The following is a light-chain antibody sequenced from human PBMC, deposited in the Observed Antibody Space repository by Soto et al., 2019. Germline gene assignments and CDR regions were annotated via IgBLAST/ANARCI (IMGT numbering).Light chain of an antibody. CDR2: DVT. CDR3: CSYAGNSLYV. V-gene: IGLV2-11*01. CDR1: SSDVGAYNY. J-gene: IGLJ1*01. Sequence: QSALTQPRSVSGSPGQSVTISCTGTSSDVGAYNYVSWYQQHPGKAPKLVIYDVTKRPSGVPDRFSGSRSGNTASLTISGLQAEDEADYYCCSYAGNSLYVFGTVTKLTVL.